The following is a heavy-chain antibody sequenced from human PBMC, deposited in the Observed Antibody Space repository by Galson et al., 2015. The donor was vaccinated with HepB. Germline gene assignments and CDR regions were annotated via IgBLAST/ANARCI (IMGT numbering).Heavy chain of an antibody. CDR1: GFTFSSYD. CDR2: ISYDGGNK. CDR3: AKEWMRSGSYIQSFYHYGMPV. J-gene: IGHJ6*02. V-gene: IGHV3-30*18. Sequence: SLRLSCAASGFTFSSYDMHWVRQAPGKGLEWVAVISYDGGNKYYGDSVKGRFTISRDNSQNTLHLQMNSLRAEDSAVYYCAKEWMRSGSYIQSFYHYGMPVWGHGTTVTVSS. D-gene: IGHD1-26*01.